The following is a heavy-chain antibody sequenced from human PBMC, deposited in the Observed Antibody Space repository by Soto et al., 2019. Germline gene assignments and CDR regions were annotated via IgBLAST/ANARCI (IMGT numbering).Heavy chain of an antibody. CDR1: GGSVSNDNYY. J-gene: IGHJ5*02. Sequence: QVQLQESGPGLVKPSETLSLTCTVSGGSVSNDNYYWSWIRQPPGKGLEWIAYIYYSGSTNYNPSLKSRVPISVDTSKNQFSLRLSSVTAADTAVYYCARDNYCSGGSCYLGWFDPWGLGTLVTVSS. CDR3: ARDNYCSGGSCYLGWFDP. V-gene: IGHV4-61*01. D-gene: IGHD2-15*01. CDR2: IYYSGST.